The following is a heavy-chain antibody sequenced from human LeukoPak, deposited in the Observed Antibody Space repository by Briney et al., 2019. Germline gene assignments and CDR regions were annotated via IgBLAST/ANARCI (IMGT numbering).Heavy chain of an antibody. CDR2: IWSDGSNK. Sequence: GGSLRLSCAASGFTFSRYGMHWVRQAPGKGLEWVALIWSDGSNKFYADSVKGRFTISRDNSKNTLHLQMNSLRAEDTAVYYCAKDDSYGRFDYWGQGTLVTVSS. V-gene: IGHV3-30*02. CDR3: AKDDSYGRFDY. D-gene: IGHD5-18*01. CDR1: GFTFSRYG. J-gene: IGHJ4*02.